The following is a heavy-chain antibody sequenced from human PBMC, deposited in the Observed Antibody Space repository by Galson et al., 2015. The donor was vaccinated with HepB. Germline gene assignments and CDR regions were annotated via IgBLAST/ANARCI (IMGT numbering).Heavy chain of an antibody. V-gene: IGHV3-30-3*01. CDR1: GFTFSSYA. CDR2: ISYDGSNK. Sequence: SLRLSCAASGFTFSSYAMHWVRQAPGKGLEWVAVISYDGSNKYYADSVKGRFTISRDNSKNTLYLQMNSLRAEDTAVYYCASEISSDNGPLDYWGQGTLVTVSS. D-gene: IGHD6-6*01. J-gene: IGHJ4*02. CDR3: ASEISSDNGPLDY.